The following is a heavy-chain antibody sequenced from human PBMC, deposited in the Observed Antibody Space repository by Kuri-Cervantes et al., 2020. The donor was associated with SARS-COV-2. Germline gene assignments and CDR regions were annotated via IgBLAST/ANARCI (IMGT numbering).Heavy chain of an antibody. CDR1: GGSISSYY. J-gene: IGHJ6*03. CDR3: AKMQGGHTSDSFYSHYMDA. D-gene: IGHD5-18*01. Sequence: SETLSLTCTVSGGSISSYYWSWIRQPPGKGLEWIGYIYYSGSTNYNPSLKSRVTISVDTSKNQFSLKLSSVTAADTAVYYCAKMQGGHTSDSFYSHYMDAWGQGGTVTVSS. V-gene: IGHV4-59*01. CDR2: IYYSGST.